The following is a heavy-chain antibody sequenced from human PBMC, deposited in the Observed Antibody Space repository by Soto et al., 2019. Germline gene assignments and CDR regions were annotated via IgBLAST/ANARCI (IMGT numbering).Heavy chain of an antibody. D-gene: IGHD6-19*01. Sequence: QVQLQESGPGLMKPSGTLSLTCAVSGGSISANWWSWVRQPPGKGLEWIGEIYHNGRTKYNPSLKNRVTLSVDKSHNYFALDSDAVTAADAAVYCCARHIAVSGTRGFDFGGEGTVVTVSS. CDR3: ARHIAVSGTRGFDF. V-gene: IGHV4-4*01. CDR1: GGSISANW. CDR2: IYHNGRT. J-gene: IGHJ4*02.